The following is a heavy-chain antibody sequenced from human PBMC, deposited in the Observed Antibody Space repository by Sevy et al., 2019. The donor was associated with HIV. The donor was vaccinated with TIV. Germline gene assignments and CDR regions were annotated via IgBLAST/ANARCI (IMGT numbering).Heavy chain of an antibody. CDR1: GFTFSGYA. CDR3: TRGDEGGGIFGVVRPSDC. CDR2: ISYDGNNR. Sequence: GGSLRLSCAASGFTFSGYAMHWVRQAPGKGLKWVAVISYDGNNRYYADSVKGRFTISRDNSKNTLYLQLNGLRPEDTAVYYCTRGDEGGGIFGVVRPSDCWGQGTLVTVSS. V-gene: IGHV3-30-3*01. D-gene: IGHD3-3*01. J-gene: IGHJ4*02.